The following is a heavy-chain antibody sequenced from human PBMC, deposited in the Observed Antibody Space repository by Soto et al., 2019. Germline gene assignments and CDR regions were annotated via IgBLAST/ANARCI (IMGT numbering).Heavy chain of an antibody. V-gene: IGHV3-74*01. Sequence: EVHLVESGGGLVRRGGSLRLSCAASGFRFSAYWIHWVRQVPGKGLAWVSHISNADNSATFADSVKGRCTISGDDAKNTVYLQMNSLRADATAVYYCVRDSARNFDYWGRGTLVTVSS. D-gene: IGHD3-10*01. CDR1: GFRFSAYW. CDR3: VRDSARNFDY. J-gene: IGHJ4*01. CDR2: ISNADNSA.